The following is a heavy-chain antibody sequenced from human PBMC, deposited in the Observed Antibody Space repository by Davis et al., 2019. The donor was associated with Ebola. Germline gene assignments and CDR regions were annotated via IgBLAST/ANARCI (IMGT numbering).Heavy chain of an antibody. D-gene: IGHD3-10*01. V-gene: IGHV1-2*02. CDR2: ISPNTGGT. Sequence: ASVKVSCQASGYTFTVYYIHWVRQAPGQGLEWMGWISPNTGGTIYAQKFQDRVTMTRDTSISTAYMELSRLRSDDTAVYYCARDERTMVRGSLAGFDPWGQGTLVTVSS. CDR1: GYTFTVYY. CDR3: ARDERTMVRGSLAGFDP. J-gene: IGHJ5*02.